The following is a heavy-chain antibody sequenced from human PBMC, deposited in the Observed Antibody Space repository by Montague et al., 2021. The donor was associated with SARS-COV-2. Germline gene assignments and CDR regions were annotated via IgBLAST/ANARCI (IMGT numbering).Heavy chain of an antibody. CDR3: VRDPAPSGSGTFYDY. D-gene: IGHD1-26*01. CDR1: GDSVSHEF. V-gene: IGHV4-59*02. Sequence: SETLSLTCTVSGDSVSHEFWTWIRQPPGKGLKWIGYVYYSRSSSYNPSLRGRVSIAVDTSKNQFSLRLSTVTAADTAIYYCVRDPAPSGSGTFYDYWGQGTLVAVSS. CDR2: VYYSRSS. J-gene: IGHJ4*02.